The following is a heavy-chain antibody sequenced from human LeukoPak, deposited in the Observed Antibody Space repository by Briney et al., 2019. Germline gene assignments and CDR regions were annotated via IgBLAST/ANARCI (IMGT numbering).Heavy chain of an antibody. CDR2: IRSKAYGGTT. CDR3: TREGRGSDAFDY. V-gene: IGHV3-49*03. J-gene: IGHJ4*02. CDR1: GFTFGNYA. Sequence: SGGSLRLSCTASGFTFGNYAMSWFRQAPGKGLEWVSFIRSKAYGGTTEYAASVKGRFTISRDDSKSIAYLQMNSLKTEDTAVYYCTREGRGSDAFDYWGQGTLVTVSS. D-gene: IGHD3-16*01.